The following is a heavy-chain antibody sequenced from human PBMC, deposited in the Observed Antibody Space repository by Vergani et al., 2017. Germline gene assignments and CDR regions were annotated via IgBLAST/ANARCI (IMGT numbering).Heavy chain of an antibody. J-gene: IGHJ4*02. Sequence: EVQLVQSGAEVKKPGESLKISCKGSGYSFTSYWIGWVRQMPGKGLEWMGSIYPGDSDTRYSPSFQGQATISADKSISTAYLQWSILKASDTAMYYCARLVAGTGSYFDYWGQGTLVTVSS. D-gene: IGHD6-19*01. CDR3: ARLVAGTGSYFDY. CDR1: GYSFTSYW. CDR2: IYPGDSDT. V-gene: IGHV5-51*01.